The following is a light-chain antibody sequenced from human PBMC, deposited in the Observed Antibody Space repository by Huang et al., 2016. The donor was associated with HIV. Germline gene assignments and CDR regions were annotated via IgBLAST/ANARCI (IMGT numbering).Light chain of an antibody. Sequence: DIQMTQSPSSLSASVGDRVTLSCRASQIISTYLIWYQQKPGKAPKLLIYYASSGQRGVPSSFGGSGSGTDFTLTISSLQPEDFATYYCQQSHSTPYTFGQGTKLEIK. CDR2: YAS. J-gene: IGKJ2*01. CDR3: QQSHSTPYT. V-gene: IGKV1-39*01. CDR1: QIISTY.